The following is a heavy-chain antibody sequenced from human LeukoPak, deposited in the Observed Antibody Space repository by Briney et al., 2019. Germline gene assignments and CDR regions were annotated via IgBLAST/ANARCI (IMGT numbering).Heavy chain of an antibody. Sequence: VASVKVSCKASGYTFTNYGFSWVRQAPGQGLEWMGWISANNGNTKYAQKLQGRVTMTTDTSMSTAHMELRSLRSDDTAVYYCARATVTTDSDWVDPWGQGTLVTVSS. J-gene: IGHJ5*02. V-gene: IGHV1-18*01. CDR3: ARATVTTDSDWVDP. CDR2: ISANNGNT. D-gene: IGHD4-17*01. CDR1: GYTFTNYG.